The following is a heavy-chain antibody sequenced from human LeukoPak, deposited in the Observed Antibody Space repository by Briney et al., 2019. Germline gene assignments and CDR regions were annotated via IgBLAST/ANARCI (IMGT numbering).Heavy chain of an antibody. CDR3: SKNKILGSGNLGKYHWSDP. Sequence: KPSETLSLTCTVSGDSISRYYWSWIRQPAGKGLEWIGHIYSSGTTNYNPSLKSRVTMSLDTSKNHFSLKLSSVTAADTAVYYCSKNKILGSGNLGKYHWSDPWGQGTLVTVSS. CDR1: GDSISRYY. J-gene: IGHJ5*02. D-gene: IGHD3-10*01. V-gene: IGHV4-4*07. CDR2: IYSSGTT.